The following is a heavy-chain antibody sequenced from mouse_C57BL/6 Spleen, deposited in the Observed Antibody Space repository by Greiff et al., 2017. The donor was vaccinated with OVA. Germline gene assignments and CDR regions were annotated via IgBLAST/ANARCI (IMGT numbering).Heavy chain of an antibody. CDR1: GFTFLSYA. CDR3: ERERDYYGRSRYYAMDY. V-gene: IGHV5-4*01. J-gene: IGHJ4*01. D-gene: IGHD1-1*01. CDR2: ISDGGSYT. Sequence: DVKLVESGGGLVKPGGSLKLSCAASGFTFLSYAMSWVRQTPEKRLEWVATISDGGSYTYYPDNVKGRFTLSRDNAKNNLYLHMSHLKSEDTALYYWERERDYYGRSRYYAMDYWGQGTSVTVSS.